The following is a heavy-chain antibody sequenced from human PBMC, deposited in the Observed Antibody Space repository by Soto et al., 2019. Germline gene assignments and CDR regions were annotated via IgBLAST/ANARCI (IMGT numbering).Heavy chain of an antibody. J-gene: IGHJ6*02. CDR1: GYTFTGYY. V-gene: IGHV1-2*04. D-gene: IGHD5-18*01. CDR3: ARDRTRYSYGSDGRYYYGMDV. Sequence: QVQLVQSGAEVKKPGASVKVSCKASGYTFTGYYMHWVRQAPGQGLEWMGWINPNSGGTNYAQRFQGWVTMTRDTSISTAYMELSRLRSDDTAVYYCARDRTRYSYGSDGRYYYGMDVWGQGTTVTVSS. CDR2: INPNSGGT.